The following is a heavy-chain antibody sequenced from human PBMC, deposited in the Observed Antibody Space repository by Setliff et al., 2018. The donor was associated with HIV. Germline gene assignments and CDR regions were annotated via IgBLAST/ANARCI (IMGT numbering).Heavy chain of an antibody. CDR2: ISTSGNRI. Sequence: LSLTCAVDGGSFSGYFWSWIRQAPGKGLEWVSYISTSGNRIHYADSVKGRFTISRDNAKTSLYLQMNSLRAEDTAVYYCVRQPCSGGSCYSRDFDYWGQGTLVTVSS. J-gene: IGHJ4*02. CDR3: VRQPCSGGSCYSRDFDY. D-gene: IGHD2-15*01. V-gene: IGHV3-11*04. CDR1: GGSFSGYF.